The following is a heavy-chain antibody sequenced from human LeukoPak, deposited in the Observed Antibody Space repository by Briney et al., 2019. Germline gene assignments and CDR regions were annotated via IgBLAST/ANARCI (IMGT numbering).Heavy chain of an antibody. J-gene: IGHJ4*02. CDR1: GFTFSSYW. CDR2: IKQDGSEK. Sequence: GGSLRLSCAASGFTFSSYWMSWVRQAPGKGLEWVANIKQDGSEKYYVDSVKGRFTISRDNAKNSLYLQMNSLRAEDTAVYYCAREAELWSSYYFDYWGQGTLATVSS. V-gene: IGHV3-7*01. D-gene: IGHD5-18*01. CDR3: AREAELWSSYYFDY.